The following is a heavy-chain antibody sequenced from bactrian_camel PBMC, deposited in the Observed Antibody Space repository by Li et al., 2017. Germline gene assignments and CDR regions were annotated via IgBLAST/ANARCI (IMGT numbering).Heavy chain of an antibody. V-gene: IGHV3S53*01. CDR2: VDSLGIP. CDR1: GFKLPNLC. Sequence: HVQLVESGGGSVQAGGSLTLSCVVSGFKLPNLCTGWLRQVPGKEREGVATVDSLGIPLYADSVKGRFTISKDNAKNTVYLSMNSLKPEDTAMYYCVADSSFRCRGLSISLFQGSFSYWGQGTQVTVS. D-gene: IGHD3*01. CDR3: VADSSFRCRGLSISLFQGSFSY. J-gene: IGHJ6*01.